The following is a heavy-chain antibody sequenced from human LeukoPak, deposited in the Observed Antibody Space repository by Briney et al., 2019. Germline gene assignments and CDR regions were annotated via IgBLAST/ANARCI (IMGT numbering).Heavy chain of an antibody. D-gene: IGHD5-18*01. Sequence: PSETLSLTCTVSGGSLSSSRYYWGWIRQPPGKGLEWLGSIYYSGSTYYNPSLKSRVTISVDTSKNQFSLKLSSVTAADTAVYYCARQSGYSYGRFDYWGQGTLVTVSS. CDR3: ARQSGYSYGRFDY. CDR2: IYYSGST. J-gene: IGHJ4*02. CDR1: GGSLSSSRYY. V-gene: IGHV4-39*07.